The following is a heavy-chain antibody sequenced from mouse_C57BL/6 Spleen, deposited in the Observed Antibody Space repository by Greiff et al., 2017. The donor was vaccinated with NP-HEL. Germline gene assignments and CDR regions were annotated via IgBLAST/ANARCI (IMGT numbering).Heavy chain of an antibody. Sequence: VKLMESGPGLVQPSQSLSITCTVSGFSLTSYGVHWVRQSPGKGLEWLGVIWSGGSTDYNAAFISRLSISKDNSKSQVFFKMNSLQADDTAIYYCARNGSNYGWYFDVWGTGTTVTVSS. CDR1: GFSLTSYG. CDR3: ARNGSNYGWYFDV. V-gene: IGHV2-2*01. J-gene: IGHJ1*03. D-gene: IGHD2-5*01. CDR2: IWSGGST.